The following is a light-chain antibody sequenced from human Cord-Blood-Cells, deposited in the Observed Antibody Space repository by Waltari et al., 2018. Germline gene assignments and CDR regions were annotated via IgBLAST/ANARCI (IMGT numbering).Light chain of an antibody. CDR3: SSYTSSSTWV. Sequence: QSALTQPASVSGSPGQSITISCTGTSSDVGGYNYVSWYQPHPGKAPKLMIYDVSKRPSGVSTRFSGSKSGNTASLTISGLQAEDEADYYCSSYTSSSTWVFGGGTKLTVL. J-gene: IGLJ3*02. CDR1: SSDVGGYNY. CDR2: DVS. V-gene: IGLV2-14*01.